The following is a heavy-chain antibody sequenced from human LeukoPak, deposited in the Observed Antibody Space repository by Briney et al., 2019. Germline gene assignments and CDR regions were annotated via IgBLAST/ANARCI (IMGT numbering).Heavy chain of an antibody. CDR3: ARSLGATDAFDI. CDR1: GYTFTGYY. V-gene: IGHV1-2*02. J-gene: IGHJ3*02. D-gene: IGHD1-26*01. CDR2: INPKSGGT. Sequence: ASVKVSCKASGYTFTGYYMHWVRQAPGQGLEWMGWINPKSGGTNYAQKFQGRVTMTRDTSISTAYMEMSRLRSDDTAVYYCARSLGATDAFDIWGQGTMVTVSS.